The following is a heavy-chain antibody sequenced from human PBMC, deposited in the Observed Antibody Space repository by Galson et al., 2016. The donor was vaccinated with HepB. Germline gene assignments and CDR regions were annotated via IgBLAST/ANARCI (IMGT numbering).Heavy chain of an antibody. CDR1: GGSVTYYY. V-gene: IGHV4-59*02. CDR2: IYYTGST. J-gene: IGHJ3*01. D-gene: IGHD3-10*01. Sequence: SETLSLTCSVSGGSVTYYYWSWIRQPPGKGLEYIGYIYYTGSTNDNPSLNSRVTMSLDTSKNQPSLNLSYVTDADTAIYYCARSPGGYAFDLWGQGTMVIVSS. CDR3: ARSPGGYAFDL.